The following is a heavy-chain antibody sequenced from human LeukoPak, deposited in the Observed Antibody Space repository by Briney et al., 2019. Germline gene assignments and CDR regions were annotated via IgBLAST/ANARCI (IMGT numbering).Heavy chain of an antibody. CDR2: INPSDGST. CDR1: GYTFTSYY. Sequence: ASVKVSCKSSGYTFTSYYIHWVRQTPGQGLEWMGIINPSDGSTSYAQKFQGRVTMTRDTSTSTVYMELSSLRSEDTAVYYCAREIGSRQLHLWGSAFDYWGQGTLVTVSS. CDR3: AREIGSRQLHLWGSAFDY. J-gene: IGHJ4*02. D-gene: IGHD5-18*01. V-gene: IGHV1-46*01.